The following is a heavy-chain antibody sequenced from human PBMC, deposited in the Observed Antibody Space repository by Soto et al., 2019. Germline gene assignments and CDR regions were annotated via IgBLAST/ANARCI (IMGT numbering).Heavy chain of an antibody. CDR3: ARPRGFSDAFDI. J-gene: IGHJ3*02. V-gene: IGHV4-39*01. CDR1: GGSISSSSYY. D-gene: IGHD3-10*01. CDR2: IYYSGST. Sequence: SETLSLTCTVSGGSISSSSYYWGWIRQPPGKGLEWIGSIYYSGSTYYNPSLKSRVTISVDTSKNQFSLKLSSVTAADTAVYYCARPRGFSDAFDIWGQGTMVTVSS.